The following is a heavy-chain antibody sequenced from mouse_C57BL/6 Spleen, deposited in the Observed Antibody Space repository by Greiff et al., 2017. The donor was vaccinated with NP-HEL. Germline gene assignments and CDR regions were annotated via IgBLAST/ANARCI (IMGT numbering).Heavy chain of an antibody. Sequence: EVKVEESGPGMVKPSQSLSLTCTVTGYSITSGYDWHWIRHFPGNKLEWMGYISYSGSTNYNPSLKSRISITHDTAKNHFFLKLNSVTTEDTATYYCAREGQREGDYYGSSPYWYFDVWGTGTTVTVSS. CDR3: AREGQREGDYYGSSPYWYFDV. J-gene: IGHJ1*03. CDR2: ISYSGST. V-gene: IGHV3-1*01. D-gene: IGHD1-1*01. CDR1: GYSITSGYD.